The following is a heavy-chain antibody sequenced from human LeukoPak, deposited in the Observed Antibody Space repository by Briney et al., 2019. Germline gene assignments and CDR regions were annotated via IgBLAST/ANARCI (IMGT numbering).Heavy chain of an antibody. D-gene: IGHD3-3*01. Sequence: GGSLRLSCATSGFTFDDCAMYWVRQAPGKGLEWVTFIRYDGSNKNYADSVKGRFTISRDNSKNTLYLQMNSLRPEDTAMYYCAKVGRYYDFWSGYHDNWYFDLWGRGALVTVSS. J-gene: IGHJ2*01. CDR3: AKVGRYYDFWSGYHDNWYFDL. CDR2: IRYDGSNK. V-gene: IGHV3-30*02. CDR1: GFTFDDCA.